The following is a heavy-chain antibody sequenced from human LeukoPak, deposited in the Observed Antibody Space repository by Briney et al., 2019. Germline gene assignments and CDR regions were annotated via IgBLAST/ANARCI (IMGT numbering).Heavy chain of an antibody. V-gene: IGHV3-7*01. CDR2: IRRDGSEK. Sequence: GGSLRLSCVASGFTLSDYWMNWVRQAPGKGLEWVANIRRDGSEKSFVDSVKGRFTISRDNARNSLYLQMNSLRAEDTAVYYCARVSNWADYYYYYMDVWGKGTTVTVSS. J-gene: IGHJ6*03. CDR3: ARVSNWADYYYYYMDV. CDR1: GFTLSDYW. D-gene: IGHD7-27*01.